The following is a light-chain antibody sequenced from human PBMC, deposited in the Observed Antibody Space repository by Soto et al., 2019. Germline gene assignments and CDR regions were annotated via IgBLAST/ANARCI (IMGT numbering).Light chain of an antibody. J-gene: IGKJ4*01. Sequence: PLSLPVTLGQPASISCRSSQSLLYSDGNTYLTWFQQRPGQSPRRLIYRVSGRDSGVPDRFSGSGSGTDFTLTIRSLQPEDFATYYCQQSYSTPLTFGGGTKVDIK. CDR3: QQSYSTPLT. CDR1: QSLLYSDGNTY. V-gene: IGKV2-30*01. CDR2: RVS.